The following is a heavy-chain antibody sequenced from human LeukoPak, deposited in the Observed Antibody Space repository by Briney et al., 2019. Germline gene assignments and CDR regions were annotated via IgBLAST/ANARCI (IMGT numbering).Heavy chain of an antibody. CDR1: GFTFSSYR. CDR2: LKQDGSEK. Sequence: GGSLRLSCAASGFTFSSYRMTWVRQAPGKGLEGVANLKQDGSEKHYVDSVKGRFTISRDNAKKSLYLQMNSLRAEDTAVYYCARSVGLYYYDSSGYFDSWGQGTLVTVSS. CDR3: ARSVGLYYYDSSGYFDS. J-gene: IGHJ4*02. D-gene: IGHD3-22*01. V-gene: IGHV3-7*01.